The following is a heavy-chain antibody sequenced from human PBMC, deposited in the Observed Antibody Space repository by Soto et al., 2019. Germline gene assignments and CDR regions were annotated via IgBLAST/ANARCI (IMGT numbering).Heavy chain of an antibody. V-gene: IGHV4-59*01. D-gene: IGHD3-10*01. CDR3: ARAAYGAGSYYAPDYYYAMDV. Sequence: QVQLQESGPGRVKPSETLALTCTVSGASISSFYWSWIRQPPGQGLEWLGYILYTGNTNYNPSLKSRVTMSVDTAKSQVSLRLSAVAAADTAVYFCARAAYGAGSYYAPDYYYAMDVWGQGTTVTVSS. CDR1: GASISSFY. CDR2: ILYTGNT. J-gene: IGHJ6*02.